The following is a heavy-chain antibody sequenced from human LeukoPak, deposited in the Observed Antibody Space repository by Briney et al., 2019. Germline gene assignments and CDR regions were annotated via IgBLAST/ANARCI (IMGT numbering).Heavy chain of an antibody. CDR1: GGSNSGYQ. CDR3: ARGVYPSWGSVANS. V-gene: IGHV4-59*01. D-gene: IGHD3-16*01. J-gene: IGHJ4*02. Sequence: PSETLSLTCTVSGGSNSGYQWNWIRQPPGKGLEWIGNIYDSGTTNYNPSLKSRVTISVDTSKNQVSLKVNSVAAADTAVYYCARGVYPSWGSVANSWGQGTLVTVSS. CDR2: IYDSGTT.